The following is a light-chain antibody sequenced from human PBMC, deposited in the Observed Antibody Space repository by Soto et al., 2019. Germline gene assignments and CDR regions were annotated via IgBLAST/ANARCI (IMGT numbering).Light chain of an antibody. CDR1: QSISRNY. CDR3: QQRSNWPIT. V-gene: IGKV3D-20*02. J-gene: IGKJ5*01. CDR2: GAS. Sequence: EIVLTQSPGTLSLSPGERATLSCRASQSISRNYLGWYQQNVGQAPRLLIYGASNRATGIPGRFSGSASGTDFTLTISRLEPEDFAVYYCQQRSNWPITFGQGTRLEIK.